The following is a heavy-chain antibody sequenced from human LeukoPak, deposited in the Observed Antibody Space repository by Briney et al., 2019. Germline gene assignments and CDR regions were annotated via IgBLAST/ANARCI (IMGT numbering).Heavy chain of an antibody. CDR3: ARIQRAAHFDY. D-gene: IGHD2-15*01. J-gene: IGHJ4*02. V-gene: IGHV4-34*01. CDR2: IKHSGST. Sequence: SETLSLTCAVYGGSFSGYYWSWIRQPPGKGLEWIGEIKHSGSTNYNPSLKSRVTISVDTSKNQFSLKMSSVTAADTAVYYCARIQRAAHFDYWGQGTLVTVSS. CDR1: GGSFSGYY.